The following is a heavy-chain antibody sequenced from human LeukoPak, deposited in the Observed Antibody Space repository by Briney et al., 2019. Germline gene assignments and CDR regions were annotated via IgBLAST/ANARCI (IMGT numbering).Heavy chain of an antibody. CDR2: IYYSGST. CDR3: ARGVNSGYFDY. D-gene: IGHD1-26*01. Sequence: SETLSPTCTVSGGSISSYYWTWIRQPPGKGLEWIGYIYYSGSTNYNPSLKSRVTISVDTSKNQFSLKLTSVTAADTAVYYCARGVNSGYFDYCGQGTLVTVSS. CDR1: GGSISSYY. V-gene: IGHV4-59*01. J-gene: IGHJ4*02.